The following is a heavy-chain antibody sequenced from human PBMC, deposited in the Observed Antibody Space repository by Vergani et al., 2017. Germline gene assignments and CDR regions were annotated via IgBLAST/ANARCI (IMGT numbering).Heavy chain of an antibody. V-gene: IGHV3-30*03. J-gene: IGHJ1*01. CDR2: ISYDGTQK. Sequence: VQLVESGGGLVQPGGSLRLSCVVSGFTSSYYGMHWVRQAPGTGLEWVAVISYDGTQKYYADSVKGRITISRDNSKSTLYLQMNSLRTENTAVYYCAAKSCGTPGGQIGYFREWGQGTLVTVSS. D-gene: IGHD1-1*01. CDR1: GFTSSYYG. CDR3: AAKSCGTPGGQIGYFRE.